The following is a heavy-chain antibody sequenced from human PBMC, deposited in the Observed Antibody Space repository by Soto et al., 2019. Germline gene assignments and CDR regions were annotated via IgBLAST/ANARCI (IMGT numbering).Heavy chain of an antibody. V-gene: IGHV3-30*04. J-gene: IGHJ4*02. D-gene: IGHD1-26*01. CDR2: ITRDGYNK. CDR1: GFIFKNYA. Sequence: QVQLVESGGGVVQPGRSLRLSCAVSGFIFKNYALNWVRQAPGKGLEWVASITRDGYNKYYADSVKGRFTISRDNSKKTLRLQMTAMRVEDSSGYYCTKSSGIIASVEMDDWGPGTLDTDSS. CDR3: TKSSGIIASVEMDD.